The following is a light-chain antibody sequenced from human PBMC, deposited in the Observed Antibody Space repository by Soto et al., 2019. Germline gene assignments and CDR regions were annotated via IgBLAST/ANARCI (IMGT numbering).Light chain of an antibody. CDR1: SSDVGLYGY. Sequence: QSGLSQPASVSGSPGPSITISCTGTSSDVGLYGYVSWYRQHPGKAPPRMIYGVINRPSGVSNRCSASKSGNPASLLMSEVKAAEEADYYCSSYTSDSSYVFGSGTK. J-gene: IGLJ1*01. V-gene: IGLV2-14*01. CDR3: SSYTSDSSYV. CDR2: GVI.